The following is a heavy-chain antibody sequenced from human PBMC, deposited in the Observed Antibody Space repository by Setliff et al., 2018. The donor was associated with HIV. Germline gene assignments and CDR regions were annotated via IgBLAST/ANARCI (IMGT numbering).Heavy chain of an antibody. Sequence: SETLSLTCTVPGGSINRSNYYWGWIRQPPGKGLEWIGSIYYSYSTYYNPSLKSRVTISLDTSKNQLSLKLSSVTAADTAVYYCASRGDSGWYYRSGFDPWGQGTLVTVSS. V-gene: IGHV4-39*01. D-gene: IGHD6-19*01. CDR2: IYYSYST. CDR3: ASRGDSGWYYRSGFDP. CDR1: GGSINRSNYY. J-gene: IGHJ5*02.